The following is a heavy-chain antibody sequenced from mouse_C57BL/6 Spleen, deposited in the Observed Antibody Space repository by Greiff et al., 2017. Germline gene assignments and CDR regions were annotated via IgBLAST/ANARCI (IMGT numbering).Heavy chain of an antibody. Sequence: VKLMESGPELVKPGASVKISCKASGYAFSSSWMNWVKQRPGKGLEWIGRIYPGDGDTNYNGKFKGKATLTADKSSSTAYMQLSSLTSEDSAVYFCARGGLGFDYWGQGTTLTVSS. J-gene: IGHJ2*01. V-gene: IGHV1-82*01. CDR1: GYAFSSSW. D-gene: IGHD4-1*01. CDR3: ARGGLGFDY. CDR2: IYPGDGDT.